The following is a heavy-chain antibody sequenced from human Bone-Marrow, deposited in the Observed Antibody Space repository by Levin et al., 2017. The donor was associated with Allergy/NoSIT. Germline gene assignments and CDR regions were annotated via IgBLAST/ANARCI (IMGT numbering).Heavy chain of an antibody. V-gene: IGHV3-9*01. D-gene: IGHD1-14*01. Sequence: GGSLRLSCAASGFIFNDYGMHWVRQPPGKGLEWVSGITWNSGRTAYADSVKGRFTISRDNAKRFLYLQMSTLRAEDTALYYCAKDITGDYYNYYGMDVWGQGTTVTVSS. CDR1: GFIFNDYG. CDR3: AKDITGDYYNYYGMDV. CDR2: ITWNSGRT. J-gene: IGHJ6*02.